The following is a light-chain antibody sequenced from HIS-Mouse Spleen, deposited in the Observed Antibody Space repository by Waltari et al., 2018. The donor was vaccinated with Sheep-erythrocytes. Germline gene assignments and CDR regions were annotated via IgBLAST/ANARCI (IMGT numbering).Light chain of an antibody. CDR3: CSYAGSYNHV. Sequence: QSALTQPRSVSGSPGQSVTISCTGTSSDVGGYNYVSWYQKYPGKAPKLMIYDVSKRPSGVLDRFSGSKSGNTASLTISGLQAEDEADYYCCSYAGSYNHVFATGTKVTVL. V-gene: IGLV2-11*01. CDR1: SSDVGGYNY. CDR2: DVS. J-gene: IGLJ1*01.